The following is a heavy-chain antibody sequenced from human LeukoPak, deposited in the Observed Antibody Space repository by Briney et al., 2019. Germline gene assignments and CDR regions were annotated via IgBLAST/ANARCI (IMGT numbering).Heavy chain of an antibody. Sequence: PSETLSLTCTVSGGSINSYYWSWIRQTPGKGLEWIGYIYYSGSTNYNPSLKSRVTISVDTSKNQFSLKLSSVTAADTAVYYCVSLRASTVAAHYAMDVWGQGTTVTVSS. D-gene: IGHD6-13*01. CDR2: IYYSGST. V-gene: IGHV4-59*08. J-gene: IGHJ6*02. CDR1: GGSINSYY. CDR3: VSLRASTVAAHYAMDV.